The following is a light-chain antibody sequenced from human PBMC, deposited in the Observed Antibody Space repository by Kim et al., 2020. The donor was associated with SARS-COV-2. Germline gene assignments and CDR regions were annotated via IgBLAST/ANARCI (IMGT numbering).Light chain of an antibody. CDR1: SLRTYY. CDR3: TSRDSSGNLLV. V-gene: IGLV3-19*01. J-gene: IGLJ2*01. CDR2: AKN. Sequence: SSELTQDPAVSVALGQTVRITCQGDSLRTYYASWYQQKPGQAPILVIFAKNNRPSGIPDRFSGSSSGNTASLTITGAQAEDEADSSFTSRDSSGNLLVFG.